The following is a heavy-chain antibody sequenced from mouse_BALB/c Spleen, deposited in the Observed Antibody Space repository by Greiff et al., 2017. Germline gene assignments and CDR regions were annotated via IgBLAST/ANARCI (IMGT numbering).Heavy chain of an antibody. V-gene: IGHV14-1*02. D-gene: IGHD1-1*01. Sequence: VQLQQSGAELVRPGALVKLSCKASGFNIKDYYMHWVKQRPEQGLEWIGWIDPENGNTIYDPKFQGKASITADTSSNTAYLQLSSLTSEDTAVYYCARLTNYFDDWGQGTTLTVSS. CDR2: IDPENGNT. J-gene: IGHJ2*01. CDR3: ARLTNYFDD. CDR1: GFNIKDYY.